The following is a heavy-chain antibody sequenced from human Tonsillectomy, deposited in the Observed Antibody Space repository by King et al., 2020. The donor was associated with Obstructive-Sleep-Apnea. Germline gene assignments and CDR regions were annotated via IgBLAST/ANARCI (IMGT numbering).Heavy chain of an antibody. V-gene: IGHV4-38-2*02. Sequence: LQLQESGPGLVKPSETLSLTCTVSGYSISSGYYWGWIRQPPGKGLEWIGSIYHSGSTYYNPSLKSRITISVDTSKNQFSLKLTSVTAADTAVYHCAREAVVTAPYFYYGMDVWGQGTTVTVSS. CDR2: IYHSGST. D-gene: IGHD2-21*02. CDR3: AREAVVTAPYFYYGMDV. CDR1: GYSISSGYY. J-gene: IGHJ6*02.